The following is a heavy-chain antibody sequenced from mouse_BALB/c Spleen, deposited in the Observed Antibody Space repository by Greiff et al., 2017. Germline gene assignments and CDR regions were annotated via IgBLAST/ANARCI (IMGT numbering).Heavy chain of an antibody. D-gene: IGHD2-4*01. Sequence: VKLMESGPGLVAPSQSLSITCTVSGFSLTSYGVHWVRQPPGKGLEWLGVIWAGGSTNYNSALMSRLSISKDNSKSQVFLKMNSLQTDDTAMYYCARDQNDYYYFDYWGQGTTLTVSS. CDR1: GFSLTSYG. CDR3: ARDQNDYYYFDY. V-gene: IGHV2-9*02. J-gene: IGHJ2*01. CDR2: IWAGGST.